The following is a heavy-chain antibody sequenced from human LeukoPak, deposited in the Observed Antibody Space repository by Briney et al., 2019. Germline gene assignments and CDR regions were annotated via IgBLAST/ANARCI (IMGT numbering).Heavy chain of an antibody. CDR1: GFTVSSNY. V-gene: IGHV3-66*01. CDR3: ARDRGPSGAYREYYFDY. D-gene: IGHD3-10*01. CDR2: IYSGGST. J-gene: IGHJ4*02. Sequence: PGGSLRLSCAASGFTVSSNYMSWVRQAPGKGLEWVSVIYSGGSTYYADSAKGRFTISRDNSKNTLYLQMNSLRAEDTAVYYCARDRGPSGAYREYYFDYWGQGTLVTVSS.